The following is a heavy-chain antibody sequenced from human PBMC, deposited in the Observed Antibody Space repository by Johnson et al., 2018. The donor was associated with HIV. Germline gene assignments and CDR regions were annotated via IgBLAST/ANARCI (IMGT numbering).Heavy chain of an antibody. J-gene: IGHJ3*02. D-gene: IGHD6-19*01. CDR3: ARDFLWLASFDI. V-gene: IGHV3-30-3*01. CDR2: VSYCGHNK. Sequence: QVQLVESGGGVVQPGRSLRISCAASGFTFSTYAMHWVRQAPGKGLEWVAVVSYCGHNKYYADSVKGRFTISRENSNNTLYLQMNSLRPEDTGISYCARDFLWLASFDILGQGTMVTVSS. CDR1: GFTFSTYA.